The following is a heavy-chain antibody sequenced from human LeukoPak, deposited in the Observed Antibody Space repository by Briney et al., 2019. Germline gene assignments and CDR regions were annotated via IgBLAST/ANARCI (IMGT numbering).Heavy chain of an antibody. Sequence: ASVKVSCKVSGYTLTELSMHWVRQAPGKGLEWMGGFDPEDGETIYAQKSQGRVTMTEDTSTDTAYMELSSLRSEDTAVYYCATDLHYGDYDHDYWGQGTLVTVSS. CDR1: GYTLTELS. CDR3: ATDLHYGDYDHDY. V-gene: IGHV1-24*01. J-gene: IGHJ4*02. D-gene: IGHD4-17*01. CDR2: FDPEDGET.